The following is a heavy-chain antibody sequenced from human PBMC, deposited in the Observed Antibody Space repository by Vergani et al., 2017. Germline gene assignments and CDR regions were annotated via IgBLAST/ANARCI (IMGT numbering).Heavy chain of an antibody. CDR2: IYYSGST. D-gene: IGHD2-2*01. CDR1: GGSISSGDYY. Sequence: QVQLQESGPGLVKPSQTLSLTCTVSGGSISSGDYYWSWIRQPPGKGLEWIGYIYYSGSTYYNPSLKSRVTISVDTSKNHFSLKLRSVTAADTAVYYCARAGGYLVVPAAKLSYYYYGMNVWGQGTTVTVSS. V-gene: IGHV4-30-4*01. CDR3: ARAGGYLVVPAAKLSYYYYGMNV. J-gene: IGHJ6*02.